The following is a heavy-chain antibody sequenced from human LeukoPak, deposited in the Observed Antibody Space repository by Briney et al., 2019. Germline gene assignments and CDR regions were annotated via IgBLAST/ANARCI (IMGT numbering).Heavy chain of an antibody. J-gene: IGHJ4*02. D-gene: IGHD6-19*01. CDR3: ARLIAVAGRVFDY. V-gene: IGHV4-59*08. CDR1: GGSISSYY. CDR2: IYYSGST. Sequence: SETLSLTCTVSGGSISSYYWSWIRQPPGKGLEWIGYIYYSGSTNYNPSLKSRVTISVDTSKNQFSLKLSSVTAADTAVYYCARLIAVAGRVFDYWGQGTLATVSS.